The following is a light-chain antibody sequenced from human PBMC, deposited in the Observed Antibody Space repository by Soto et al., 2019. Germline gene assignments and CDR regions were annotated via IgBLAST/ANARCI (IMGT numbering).Light chain of an antibody. CDR2: GAS. J-gene: IGKJ4*01. CDR1: QSVSTK. CDR3: QHYNNGHPPVT. Sequence: DIVLTQSPVTVSVSPGERATLSCRASQSVSTKLAWYQHKLGQAPRLLIYGASTRVTGIAARFSGSGSGTDFTLPITYLKSEDSGTYYCQHYNNGHPPVTFGGGTKVEI. V-gene: IGKV3-15*01.